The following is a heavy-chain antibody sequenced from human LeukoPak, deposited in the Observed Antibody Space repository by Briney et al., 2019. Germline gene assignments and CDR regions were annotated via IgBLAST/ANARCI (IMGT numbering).Heavy chain of an antibody. Sequence: ASVKVSCKASGYTFTSYDISWVRQAPGQGLEWMGWISAYNGNTNYAQKLQGRVTMTTDTSTSTAYMELRSLRSDDTAVYYCARDRRVSGYCSGGSCYFFDYWGQGTLVTVSS. CDR1: GYTFTSYD. CDR2: ISAYNGNT. J-gene: IGHJ4*02. CDR3: ARDRRVSGYCSGGSCYFFDY. V-gene: IGHV1-18*01. D-gene: IGHD2-15*01.